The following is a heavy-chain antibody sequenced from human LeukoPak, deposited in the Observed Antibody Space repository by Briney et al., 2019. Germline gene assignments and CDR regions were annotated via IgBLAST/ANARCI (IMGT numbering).Heavy chain of an antibody. J-gene: IGHJ4*02. V-gene: IGHV1-69*04. Sequence: AASVKVSCKASGYTFTSYGISWVRQAPGQGLEWMGRIIPILGIANYAQKFQGRVTITADKSTSTAYMELSSLRSEDTAVYYCARAATYYYDSSGYNYWGQGTLVTVSS. D-gene: IGHD3-22*01. CDR3: ARAATYYYDSSGYNY. CDR2: IIPILGIA. CDR1: GYTFTSYG.